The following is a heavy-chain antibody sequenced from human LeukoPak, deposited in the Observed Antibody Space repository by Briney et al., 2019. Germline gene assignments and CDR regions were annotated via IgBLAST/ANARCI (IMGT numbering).Heavy chain of an antibody. CDR3: AAEARAFDI. CDR1: GFTFSSYW. J-gene: IGHJ3*02. V-gene: IGHV3-74*01. CDR2: INTDGSST. Sequence: PGGSLRLSCAASGFTFSSYWMHWVRQAPGKGLVWVSRINTDGSSTSYAGSVKGRFTISRDNAKNTLYLQMNSLRAEDTAVYYCAAEARAFDIWGQGTMVTVSS.